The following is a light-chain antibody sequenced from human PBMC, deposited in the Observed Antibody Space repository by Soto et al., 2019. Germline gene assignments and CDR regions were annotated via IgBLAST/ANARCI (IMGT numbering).Light chain of an antibody. CDR3: QKYDSAPLA. CDR2: AAS. CDR1: QGISNF. J-gene: IGKJ1*01. Sequence: DIPMTQSPVSLFVSVGDRVTISCRASQGISNFVAWYQQKEGKSPTLLIYAASALESGVPSRFSGSGSGTDFTLTISSLQPEDVATYYCQKYDSAPLAFGQGTKVELK. V-gene: IGKV1-27*01.